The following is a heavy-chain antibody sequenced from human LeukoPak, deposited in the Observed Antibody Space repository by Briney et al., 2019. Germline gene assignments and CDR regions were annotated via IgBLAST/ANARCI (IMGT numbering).Heavy chain of an antibody. CDR1: GYTFTTYG. D-gene: IGHD5-18*01. CDR2: ISTYDDNI. V-gene: IGHV1-18*01. CDR3: ARDRSYGYVDYYYYYMDV. Sequence: GASVKVSCKASGYTFTTYGLSWVRQAPGQGLEWLGWISTYDDNIKYAQSLQGRLTLTIDTSTSTAYMELRSLRSDDTAVYYCARDRSYGYVDYYYYYMDVWGKGTTVTISS. J-gene: IGHJ6*03.